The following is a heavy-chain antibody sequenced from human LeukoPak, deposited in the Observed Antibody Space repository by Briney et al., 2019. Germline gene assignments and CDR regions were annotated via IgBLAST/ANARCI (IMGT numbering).Heavy chain of an antibody. CDR3: ARDRVGSSWSEFDS. CDR1: GFTFSNYA. Sequence: PGGSLRLSCAASGFTFSNYAMTWVRLAPGKGLEYVSAISGNGVSTNYANSVKGRFTMSRDNSKNTLFLQMDSLRAEDTAVYYCARDRVGSSWSEFDSWGQGTLVTVSS. V-gene: IGHV3-64*01. D-gene: IGHD6-13*01. J-gene: IGHJ4*02. CDR2: ISGNGVST.